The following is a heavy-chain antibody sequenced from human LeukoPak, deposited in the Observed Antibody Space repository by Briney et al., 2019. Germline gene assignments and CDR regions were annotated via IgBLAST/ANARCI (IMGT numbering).Heavy chain of an antibody. J-gene: IGHJ4*02. CDR3: AAIAAAGIAY. Sequence: SVKVSCKASGYTFTSYGISWVRQAPGQRLEWIGWIVVGSGNTNYAQKFQERVTITRDMSTSTAYMELSSLRSEDTAVYYCAAIAAAGIAYWGQGTLVTVSS. CDR1: GYTFTSYG. V-gene: IGHV1-58*02. D-gene: IGHD6-13*01. CDR2: IVVGSGNT.